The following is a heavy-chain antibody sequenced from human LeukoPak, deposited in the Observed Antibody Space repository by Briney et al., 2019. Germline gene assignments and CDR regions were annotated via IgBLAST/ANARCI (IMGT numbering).Heavy chain of an antibody. D-gene: IGHD2-2*01. CDR1: GFTFSSYE. CDR2: ITSSGSTI. Sequence: PGGSLRLACEASGFTFSSYEMNWVRQAPGKGLDLVSYITSSGSTIYYADSVKGRFTISRDNADNSLYLQMNSLRAEDTAVYYCARRARRGGSASCYGCGIDVWGRGTTVTVSS. V-gene: IGHV3-48*03. CDR3: ARRARRGGSASCYGCGIDV. J-gene: IGHJ6*04.